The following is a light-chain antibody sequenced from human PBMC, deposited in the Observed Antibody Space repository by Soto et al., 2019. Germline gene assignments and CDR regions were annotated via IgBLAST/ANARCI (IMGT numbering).Light chain of an antibody. CDR3: QQRTGE. Sequence: EIVLTQSPATLSLSPGERATLSCRASQSVSSYLAWYQQKPGQAPRLLIYDASNRATGIPARFSGSGSGTDFTLTISSLEPEDFAVYCCQQRTGEFGQGTKVDIK. V-gene: IGKV3-11*01. CDR2: DAS. CDR1: QSVSSY. J-gene: IGKJ1*01.